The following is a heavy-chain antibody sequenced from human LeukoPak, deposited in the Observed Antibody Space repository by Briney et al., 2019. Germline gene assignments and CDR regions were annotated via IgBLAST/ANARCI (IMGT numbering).Heavy chain of an antibody. J-gene: IGHJ6*02. Sequence: GGSLRLSCTVSGFTFDDYAMHWVRHTPGKGLEWVAGITWNRDNIGYGDSVKGRFAISRDNVKNVLYLQMNSLRPEDTALYYCAKDLSSAITSALVLDVWGQGTTV. CDR1: GFTFDDYA. D-gene: IGHD3-22*01. CDR3: AKDLSSAITSALVLDV. V-gene: IGHV3-9*01. CDR2: ITWNRDNI.